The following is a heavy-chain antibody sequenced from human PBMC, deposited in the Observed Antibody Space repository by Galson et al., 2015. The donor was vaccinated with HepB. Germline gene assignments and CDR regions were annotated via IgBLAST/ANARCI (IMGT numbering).Heavy chain of an antibody. CDR1: GFTFSSYA. J-gene: IGHJ4*02. CDR3: AKHDLYGDSSRGGSFDF. Sequence: SLRLSCAASGFTFSSYAMNWVRLPPGKGLEWISYFNSATNTIYYADSVKGRFTISRDNSENIVYLQMKSLRADGTAVYYCAKHDLYGDSSRGGSFDFWGQGTLVTVSS. D-gene: IGHD4-17*01. V-gene: IGHV3-48*01. CDR2: FNSATNTI.